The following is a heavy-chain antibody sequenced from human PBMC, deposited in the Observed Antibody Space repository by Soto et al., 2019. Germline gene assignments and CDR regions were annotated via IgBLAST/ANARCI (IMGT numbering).Heavy chain of an antibody. D-gene: IGHD2-21*02. CDR3: ARVPYCGGDCYYYYYYGMDV. CDR1: GFTFSSYG. CDR2: IWYDGSNK. V-gene: IGHV3-33*01. Sequence: QPGGSLRLSCAASGFTFSSYGMHWVRQAPGKGLEWVAVIWYDGSNKYYADSVKGRFTISRDNSKNTLYLQMNSLRAEDTAVYYCARVPYCGGDCYYYYYYGMDVWGQGTTVTVSS. J-gene: IGHJ6*02.